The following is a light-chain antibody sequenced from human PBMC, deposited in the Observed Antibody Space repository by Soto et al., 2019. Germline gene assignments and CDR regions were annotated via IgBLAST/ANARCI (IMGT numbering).Light chain of an antibody. CDR3: QQYGSSFMYT. V-gene: IGKV3-15*01. Sequence: EIVMTQSPATLSVSPGERATLSCRASQSVSSNLAWYQQKPGQAPRLLIYGASTRATGIPARFSGSGSGTEFTLTISSLQSEDFAVYYCQQYGSSFMYTFGQGTKLEIK. CDR1: QSVSSN. CDR2: GAS. J-gene: IGKJ2*01.